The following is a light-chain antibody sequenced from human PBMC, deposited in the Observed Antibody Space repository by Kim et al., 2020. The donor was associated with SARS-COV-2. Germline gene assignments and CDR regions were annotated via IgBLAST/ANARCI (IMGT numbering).Light chain of an antibody. CDR2: DVS. J-gene: IGLJ1*01. CDR1: SSDVGGYNY. Sequence: QSALTQPASVSGSPGQSITISCTGTSSDVGGYNYVSWYQQHPGKAPKVMIYDVSKRPSGVSNRFSGSKSGNTASLTISGLQAEDEADYYCSSYTSSSTYVFGTGPKV. CDR3: SSYTSSSTYV. V-gene: IGLV2-14*01.